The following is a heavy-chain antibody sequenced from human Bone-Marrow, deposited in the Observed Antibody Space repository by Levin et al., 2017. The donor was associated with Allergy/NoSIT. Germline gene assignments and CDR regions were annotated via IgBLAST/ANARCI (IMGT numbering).Heavy chain of an antibody. J-gene: IGHJ5*02. CDR2: VKSDGSAS. CDR3: AKGRPGGASGWFDP. Sequence: QPGGSLRLSCSASGFTFSSYAMSWVRQAPGKGLEWVSSVKSDGSASYYADFVRGRFTISRDNSRNTVYLQLKSPTVEDTAVYYCAKGRPGGASGWFDPWGLGTLVTVSS. D-gene: IGHD1-26*01. CDR1: GFTFSSYA. V-gene: IGHV3-23*01.